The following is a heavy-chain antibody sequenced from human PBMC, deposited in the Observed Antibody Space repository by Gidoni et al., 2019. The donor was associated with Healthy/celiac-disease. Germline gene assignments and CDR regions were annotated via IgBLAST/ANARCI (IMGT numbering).Heavy chain of an antibody. D-gene: IGHD2-2*01. V-gene: IGHV1-69*06. CDR3: ARSRAIVVVPAAIQPYYYYGMDV. Sequence: QVQLVQSGAEVKKPGSSVKVSCKASGGTFSSYAISWVRQAPGQGLEWMGGIIPIFGTANYAQKFQGRVTITADKSTSTAYMELSSLRSEDTAVYYCARSRAIVVVPAAIQPYYYYGMDVWGQGTTVTVSS. CDR2: IIPIFGTA. J-gene: IGHJ6*02. CDR1: GGTFSSYA.